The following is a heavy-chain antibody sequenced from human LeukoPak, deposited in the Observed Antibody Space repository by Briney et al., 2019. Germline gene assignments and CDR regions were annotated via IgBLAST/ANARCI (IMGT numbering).Heavy chain of an antibody. D-gene: IGHD2-2*02. CDR1: GFTFSTYW. V-gene: IGHV3-7*03. CDR3: ARVYTGNRWHFDY. J-gene: IGHJ4*02. CDR2: IKRDGSEK. Sequence: PGVSLRLSCAASGFTFSTYWMSWVRQAPGKGLECVASIKRDGSEKYYVDSVKGRFTIFRDDAKSSLYLQMNSLRAEDTAVYFCARVYTGNRWHFDYWGQGTLVTVSS.